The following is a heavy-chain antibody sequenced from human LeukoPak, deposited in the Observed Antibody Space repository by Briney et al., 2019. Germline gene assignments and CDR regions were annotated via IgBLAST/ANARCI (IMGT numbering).Heavy chain of an antibody. CDR1: GASISSYY. J-gene: IGHJ4*02. D-gene: IGHD5-24*01. CDR3: ARVDGYNEPY. V-gene: IGHV4-59*01. Sequence: SETLSLTCAVSGASISSYYWSWIRQPPGKGLEWIGYIYYSGSTNYNPSLKSRVTISVDTSKNQFSLKLSSVTAADTAVYYCARVDGYNEPYWGQGTLVTVSS. CDR2: IYYSGST.